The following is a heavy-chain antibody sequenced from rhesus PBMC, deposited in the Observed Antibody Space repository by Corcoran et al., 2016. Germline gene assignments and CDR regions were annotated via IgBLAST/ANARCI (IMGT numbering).Heavy chain of an antibody. D-gene: IGHD5-24*01. CDR2: ISYSGST. CDR3: ARGYSGYSLYFDY. CDR1: GYSISSGYG. J-gene: IGHJ4*01. V-gene: IGHV4-122*02. Sequence: QLQLQESGPGLVKPSETLSLTCSVSGYSISSGYGWSWIRQPPGKGLEWIGYISYSGSTNYNPSLKSRVTISRDTSKNQFSLKLSSVTAADTAVYYCARGYSGYSLYFDYWGQGVLVTVSS.